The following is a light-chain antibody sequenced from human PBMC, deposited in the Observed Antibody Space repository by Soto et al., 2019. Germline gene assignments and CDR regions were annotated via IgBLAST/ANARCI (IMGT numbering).Light chain of an antibody. V-gene: IGKV1-5*03. J-gene: IGKJ5*01. CDR3: QQSYSTPPIT. Sequence: DIQVTQSPSTLSASVGDRVTITCRASQTISSWLAWYQQKPGKAPKFLIYQASNLQSGVPSRFSGSGSGTDFTLTISSLQPEDFATYYCQQSYSTPPITFGQGTRLEIK. CDR2: QAS. CDR1: QTISSW.